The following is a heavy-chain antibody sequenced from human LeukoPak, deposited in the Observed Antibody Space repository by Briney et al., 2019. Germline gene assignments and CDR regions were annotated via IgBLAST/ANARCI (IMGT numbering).Heavy chain of an antibody. Sequence: SETLSLTCTVSGGSISGYYWSWIRQPPGKGLKWIGYIYYSGSTNYNPSLKSRVTISVDTSKNQFSLKVSSVTAADTAVYYCARHGTTGTNLNWFDPWGQGTLVTVSS. CDR2: IYYSGST. CDR3: ARHGTTGTNLNWFDP. CDR1: GGSISGYY. D-gene: IGHD1-1*01. J-gene: IGHJ5*02. V-gene: IGHV4-59*01.